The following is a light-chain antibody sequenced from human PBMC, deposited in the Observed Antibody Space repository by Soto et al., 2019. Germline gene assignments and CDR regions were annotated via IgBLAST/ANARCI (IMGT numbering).Light chain of an antibody. J-gene: IGKJ1*01. CDR2: GTS. V-gene: IGKV3-15*01. CDR1: QNISRS. CDR3: HQYNGWPRT. Sequence: EILFTQSASTLSLSTLERSTLSCRASQNISRSLAWYQQKPGQGPSLLIYGTSTRAGGVPARFSGGGSGTEFTLTITSLQSEDFAVYYCHQYNGWPRTFGQGTKVDIK.